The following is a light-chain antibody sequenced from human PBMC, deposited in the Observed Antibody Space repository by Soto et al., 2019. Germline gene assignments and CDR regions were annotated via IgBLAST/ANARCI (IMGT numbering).Light chain of an antibody. CDR3: QQRSNWPLT. Sequence: EIVLTQSPGTLSLSPGDRATLSCRASHSINTSFLAWFQQKPGQAPRLLIYAASTRATGIPDRFSGSASETDFTLTISSLEPEDFAVYYCQQRSNWPLTFGGGTKVDIK. J-gene: IGKJ4*01. CDR1: HSINTSF. CDR2: AAS. V-gene: IGKV3D-20*02.